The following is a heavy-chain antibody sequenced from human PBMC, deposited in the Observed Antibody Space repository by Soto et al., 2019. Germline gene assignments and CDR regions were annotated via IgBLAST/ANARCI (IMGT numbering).Heavy chain of an antibody. CDR3: ARDGAAAAPPSGMDV. J-gene: IGHJ6*02. Sequence: PVGSLRLSCAASGFTFSSYEMNWVRQAPGKGLEWVSYISSSGSTIYYADSVKGRFTISRDNAKNSLYLQMNSLRAEDTAVYYCARDGAAAAPPSGMDVWGQGTTVTVSS. V-gene: IGHV3-48*03. CDR1: GFTFSSYE. CDR2: ISSSGSTI. D-gene: IGHD6-13*01.